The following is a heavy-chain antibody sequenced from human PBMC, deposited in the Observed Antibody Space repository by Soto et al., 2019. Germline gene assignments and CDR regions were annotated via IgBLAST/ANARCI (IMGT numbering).Heavy chain of an antibody. J-gene: IGHJ4*02. V-gene: IGHV3-30-3*01. D-gene: IGHD3-22*01. CDR3: ARDRYYDSSGYHQLDY. Sequence: GGSLRLSCAASGFTFSSYAMHWVRQAPGKGLEWVAVISYDGSNKYYADSVKGRFTISRDNSKNTLYLQMNSLRAEDTAVYYCARDRYYDSSGYHQLDYWGQGTLVTVSS. CDR1: GFTFSSYA. CDR2: ISYDGSNK.